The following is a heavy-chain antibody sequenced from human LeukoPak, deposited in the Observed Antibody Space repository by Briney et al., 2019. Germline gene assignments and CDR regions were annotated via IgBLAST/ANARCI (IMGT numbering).Heavy chain of an antibody. D-gene: IGHD6-19*01. J-gene: IGHJ6*02. CDR2: IRSKAYGGTT. CDR1: GFTFGDYA. CDR3: TRGDSGWYHYYYGMDV. Sequence: GGSLRLSCTASGFTFGDYAMSWVRQAPGKGLEWVGFIRSKAYGGTTEYAASVKGRFTISRDDSKSNAYLQMNSLKTEDTAVYYCTRGDSGWYHYYYGMDVWGQGTTVTVSS. V-gene: IGHV3-49*04.